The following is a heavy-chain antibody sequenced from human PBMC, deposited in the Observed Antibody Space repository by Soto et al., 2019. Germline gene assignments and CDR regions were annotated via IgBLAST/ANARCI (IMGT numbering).Heavy chain of an antibody. V-gene: IGHV1-2*04. CDR2: INPNSGDT. D-gene: IGHD5-12*01. CDR3: ERAVGYTYFDY. CDR1: GYTFTGYY. Sequence: QVQLVQSGAEVKKPGASVKVSCKASGYTFTGYYMHWVRQAPGQGLEWMGWINPNSGDTNYAQKFQGWVTMTRDTSISTAYMELSRLRSDDTAVYYWERAVGYTYFDYWGQGTMVTVSS. J-gene: IGHJ4*02.